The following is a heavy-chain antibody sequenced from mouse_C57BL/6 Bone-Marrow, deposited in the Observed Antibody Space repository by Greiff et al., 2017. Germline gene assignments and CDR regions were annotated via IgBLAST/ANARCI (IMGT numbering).Heavy chain of an antibody. Sequence: VQLQQSGPGLVPPSQSLSITCTVPGFSFTSYCVHWVRQSPGKGLGWLGVIWSGGSTDFNAAFISRLSISEDNSKSQVFFKMNSLQADDTAIYYCARNFNEGFAYWGQGTLVTVSA. CDR2: IWSGGST. CDR1: GFSFTSYC. CDR3: ARNFNEGFAY. J-gene: IGHJ3*01. V-gene: IGHV2-2*01.